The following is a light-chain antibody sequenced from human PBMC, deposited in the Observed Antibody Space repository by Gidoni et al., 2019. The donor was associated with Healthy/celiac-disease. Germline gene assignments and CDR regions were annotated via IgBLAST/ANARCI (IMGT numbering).Light chain of an antibody. Sequence: QSMLTQPPSVSGAPGQRGTISCTGCSSNIGAGYDVHWYQPLPGTAPHILIYGNSKRPSGVPDRFSGSKSGTSASLAITGLQAEDEADYYCQSYDSSLSGVVFGGGTKLTVL. V-gene: IGLV1-40*01. CDR1: SSNIGAGYD. J-gene: IGLJ2*01. CDR3: QSYDSSLSGVV. CDR2: GNS.